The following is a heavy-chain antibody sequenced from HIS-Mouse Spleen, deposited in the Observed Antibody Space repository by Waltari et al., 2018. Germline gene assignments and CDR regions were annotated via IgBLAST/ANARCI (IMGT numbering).Heavy chain of an antibody. CDR2: ISYDGSNK. D-gene: IGHD3-10*01. Sequence: QVQLVESGGGVVQPGRSLRLSCAASGFTFSSYASHWVRQAPGKGLEWVAVISYDGSNKYYADSVKGRFTISRDNSKNTLYLQMNSLRAEDTAVYYCARVTGGGYWGQGTLVTVSS. CDR1: GFTFSSYA. CDR3: ARVTGGGY. J-gene: IGHJ4*02. V-gene: IGHV3-30-3*01.